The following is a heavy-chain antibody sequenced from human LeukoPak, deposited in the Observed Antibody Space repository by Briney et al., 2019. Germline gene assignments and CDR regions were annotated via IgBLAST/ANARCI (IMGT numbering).Heavy chain of an antibody. CDR2: ISGSGGST. D-gene: IGHD3-22*01. V-gene: IGHV3-23*01. Sequence: PGGSLRLSCAASGFTFSSYAMSWVRQAPGKGLEWVSAISGSGGSTYYADSVKGRFTISRDNSKNTLYLQMNSLSAEDTAVYYCAKDVSGYDYFDYWRQGTLVTVSS. CDR1: GFTFSSYA. J-gene: IGHJ4*02. CDR3: AKDVSGYDYFDY.